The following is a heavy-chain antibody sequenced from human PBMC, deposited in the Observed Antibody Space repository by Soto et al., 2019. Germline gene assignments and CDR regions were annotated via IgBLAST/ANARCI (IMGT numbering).Heavy chain of an antibody. CDR2: IYYSGST. D-gene: IGHD3-16*01. CDR3: ARGAMITFGGAHAEFDY. CDR1: GGSISSSSYY. J-gene: IGHJ4*02. V-gene: IGHV4-39*01. Sequence: SETLSLTCTVSGGSISSSSYYWGWIRQPPGKGLEWIGSIYYSGSTYYNPSLKSRVTISVDTSKNQFSLKLSSVTAADTAVYYCARGAMITFGGAHAEFDYWGQGTLVTVSS.